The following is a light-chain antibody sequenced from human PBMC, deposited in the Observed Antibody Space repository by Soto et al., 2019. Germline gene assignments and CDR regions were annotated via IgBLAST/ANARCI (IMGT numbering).Light chain of an antibody. CDR2: EVS. CDR1: SSDVGGYNY. J-gene: IGLJ1*01. Sequence: QSALTQPASVSGSPGQSITISCTGTSSDVGGYNYVSWYQLHPGKAPRLMVYEVSNRPSGVSNRFSGSKSGNTASLTISGLQAEDEAAYYCSSYTSSTAYVLGNGTKVTVL. V-gene: IGLV2-14*01. CDR3: SSYTSSTAYV.